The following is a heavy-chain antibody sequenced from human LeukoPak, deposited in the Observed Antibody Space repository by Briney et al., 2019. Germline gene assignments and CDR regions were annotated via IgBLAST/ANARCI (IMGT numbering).Heavy chain of an antibody. CDR1: EFTFSSYV. J-gene: IGHJ4*02. CDR3: AKDRLFSSSWYSDY. CDR2: ITPGGGT. Sequence: GGSLRLSCAASEFTFSSYVMAWVRQAPGKGLEWVSTITPGGGTYYADSVKGRFTISRDNSKNTLYLQMNSLRAEDTAVYYCAKDRLFSSSWYSDYWGQGTLVTVSS. D-gene: IGHD6-13*01. V-gene: IGHV3-23*01.